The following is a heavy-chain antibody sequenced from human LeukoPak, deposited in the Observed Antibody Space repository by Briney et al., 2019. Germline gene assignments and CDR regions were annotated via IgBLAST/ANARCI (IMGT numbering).Heavy chain of an antibody. J-gene: IGHJ4*02. CDR3: AKVGEQQLADY. V-gene: IGHV3-30*18. CDR2: ISYDGSSK. CDR1: GFTFSSYG. D-gene: IGHD6-13*01. Sequence: PGGSLRLSCAASGFTFSSYGVHWVRQAPGKGLEWVAVISYDGSSKYYADSVKGRFTISRDNSKNTLYLQMNGLRGEDTAVYYCAKVGEQQLADYWGQGTLVTVSS.